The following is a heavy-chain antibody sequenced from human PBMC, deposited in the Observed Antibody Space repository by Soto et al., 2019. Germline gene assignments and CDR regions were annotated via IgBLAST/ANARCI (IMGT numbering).Heavy chain of an antibody. V-gene: IGHV5-51*01. J-gene: IGHJ4*02. Sequence: GESLKISCKGSGYSFTSYWIGWVRQMPGKGLEWMGIIYPGDSDTRYSPSFQGQVTISADKSISTAYLQWSSLKASDTAMYYYAXLGRYSGYDSDFDYWGQGTLVTVSS. D-gene: IGHD5-12*01. CDR1: GYSFTSYW. CDR2: IYPGDSDT. CDR3: AXLGRYSGYDSDFDY.